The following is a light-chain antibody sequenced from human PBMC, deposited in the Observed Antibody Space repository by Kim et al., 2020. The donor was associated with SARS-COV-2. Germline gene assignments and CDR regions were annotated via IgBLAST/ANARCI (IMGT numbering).Light chain of an antibody. CDR3: QTWGTGMV. V-gene: IGLV4-69*01. CDR1: RGHSIYA. CDR2: LNGDGSH. J-gene: IGLJ3*02. Sequence: GASVKLTSALSRGHSIYAIAWQQQQPEKGPRYLMKLNGDGSHSKGDGIPDRFSGSSSGAERYLTISSLQSEDEADYYCQTWGTGMVFGGGTQLTVL.